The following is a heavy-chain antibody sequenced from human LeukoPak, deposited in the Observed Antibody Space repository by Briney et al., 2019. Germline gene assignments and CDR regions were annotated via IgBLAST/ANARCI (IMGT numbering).Heavy chain of an antibody. CDR3: ARDAYSYINYYYYYGMDV. CDR1: GGTFSSYA. Sequence: ASVKVSCKASGGTFSSYAISWVRQAPGQGLEWMGIINPSGGSTSYAQKFQGRVTMTRDTSTSTVYMELSSLRSEDTAVYYCARDAYSYINYYYYYGMDVWGQGTTVTVSS. J-gene: IGHJ6*02. D-gene: IGHD5-18*01. V-gene: IGHV1-46*01. CDR2: INPSGGST.